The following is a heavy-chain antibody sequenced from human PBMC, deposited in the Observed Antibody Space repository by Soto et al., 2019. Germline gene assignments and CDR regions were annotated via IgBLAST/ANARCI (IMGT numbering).Heavy chain of an antibody. Sequence: ASVKVSCKASGYSFTDYHIHWVRQAPGQGLEWLGRINPKSGGTSTAQKFQGWVTMTTDASISTASMELTRLTSDDTAIYYCARGDSTDCSNGVCSFFYNRDMDVWGQGTTVTVSS. CDR3: ARGDSTDCSNGVCSFFYNRDMDV. V-gene: IGHV1-2*04. CDR1: GYSFTDYH. J-gene: IGHJ6*02. CDR2: INPKSGGT. D-gene: IGHD2-8*01.